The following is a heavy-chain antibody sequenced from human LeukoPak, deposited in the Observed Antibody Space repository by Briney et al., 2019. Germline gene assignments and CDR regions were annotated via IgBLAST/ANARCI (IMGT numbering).Heavy chain of an antibody. CDR1: GFTFSSYA. CDR3: AKENYDILTGYPIDY. CDR2: ISGSGGST. D-gene: IGHD3-9*01. V-gene: IGHV3-23*01. Sequence: PGGSLRLSCAASGFTFSSYAMSWVRQAPGKELEWVSAISGSGGSTDYADSVKGRFTISRDNSKNTLYLQMDSLRAEDTAVYYCAKENYDILTGYPIDYWGQGTLVTVSS. J-gene: IGHJ4*02.